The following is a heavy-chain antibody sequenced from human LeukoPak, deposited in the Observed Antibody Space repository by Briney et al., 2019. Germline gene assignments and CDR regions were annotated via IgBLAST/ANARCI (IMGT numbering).Heavy chain of an antibody. CDR3: ARTAGLYSGYVHFDY. J-gene: IGHJ4*02. CDR2: INHSGST. D-gene: IGHD5-12*01. Sequence: PSETLSLTCAVYGGSFSGYYWSWIRQPPGKGLEWIGEINHSGSTNYNPSLKSRVTISVDTSKNRFSLKLSSVTAADTAVYYCARTAGLYSGYVHFDYWGQGTLVTVSS. CDR1: GGSFSGYY. V-gene: IGHV4-34*01.